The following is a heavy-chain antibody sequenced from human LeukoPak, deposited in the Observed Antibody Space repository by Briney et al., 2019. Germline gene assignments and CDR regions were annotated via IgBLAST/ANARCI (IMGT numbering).Heavy chain of an antibody. Sequence: GGSLRLSCAASGFTFSSYEMNWVRQAPGKGLKGVSYISSSGSTIYYADSVKGRFTISRDNAKNSLYLQMNSLRAEDTAVYYCARDRVRYYYYGMDVWGQGTTVTVSS. J-gene: IGHJ6*02. CDR3: ARDRVRYYYYGMDV. CDR2: ISSSGSTI. CDR1: GFTFSSYE. V-gene: IGHV3-48*03. D-gene: IGHD1-1*01.